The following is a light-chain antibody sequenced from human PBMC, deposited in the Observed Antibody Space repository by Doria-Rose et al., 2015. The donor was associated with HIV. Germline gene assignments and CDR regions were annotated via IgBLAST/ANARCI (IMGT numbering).Light chain of an antibody. J-gene: IGKJ1*01. Sequence: QSPGTLSLSPGERATLSCRASQSFSSTYLAWYRQKPGQAPSLLIYDGSTRATGIPDRFSARGSGTDFTLTINRLEPEDFALYYCHQYGTSWTFGQGTKVEI. V-gene: IGKV3-20*01. CDR1: QSFSSTY. CDR2: DGS. CDR3: HQYGTSWT.